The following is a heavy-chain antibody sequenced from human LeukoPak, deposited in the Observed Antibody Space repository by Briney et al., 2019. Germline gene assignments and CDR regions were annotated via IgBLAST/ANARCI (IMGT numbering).Heavy chain of an antibody. V-gene: IGHV4-59*01. CDR2: IYYSGST. Sequence: SETLSLTCTVSGGSISSYYWSWIRQPPGKGLEWIGYIYYSGSTNYNPSLKSRVTISVDTSKNQFSLKLSSVTAADTAVYYRARSHSSGWPTEPFDPWGQGTLVTVSS. J-gene: IGHJ5*02. D-gene: IGHD6-19*01. CDR3: ARSHSSGWPTEPFDP. CDR1: GGSISSYY.